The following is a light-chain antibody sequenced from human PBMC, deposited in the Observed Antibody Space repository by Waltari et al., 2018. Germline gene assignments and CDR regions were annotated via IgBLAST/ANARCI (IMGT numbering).Light chain of an antibody. V-gene: IGLV2-14*01. CDR3: NSYTSSSTVV. J-gene: IGLJ2*01. CDR2: DVS. Sequence: QSALTQPASVSGSPGQSITISCTGTSSDVGRYNYVSWYQQHPGKAPTLMIYDVSKRPSGVSNRFSGSKSGNTASLTISGLQAEDEADYYCNSYTSSSTVVFGGGTKLTVL. CDR1: SSDVGRYNY.